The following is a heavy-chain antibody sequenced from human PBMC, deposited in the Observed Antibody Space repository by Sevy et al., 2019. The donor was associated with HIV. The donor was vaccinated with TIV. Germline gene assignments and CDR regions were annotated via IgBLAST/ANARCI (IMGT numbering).Heavy chain of an antibody. CDR1: GFSFSSYP. Sequence: GGSLRLSCAASGFSFSSYPMNWVRQAPGKGLEWVSSIRGSSNYIYYADSLRGRFTISRDNAKNSLYLQMNSLRAEDTAVYYCARPYGSGSWEAFDIWGQGTMVTVSS. V-gene: IGHV3-21*01. D-gene: IGHD3-10*01. CDR3: ARPYGSGSWEAFDI. J-gene: IGHJ3*02. CDR2: IRGSSNYI.